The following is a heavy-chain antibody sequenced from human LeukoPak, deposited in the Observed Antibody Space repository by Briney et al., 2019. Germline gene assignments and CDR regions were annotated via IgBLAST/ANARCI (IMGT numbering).Heavy chain of an antibody. CDR2: IYQSGST. CDR3: ARIFGSGNENYFYYMDV. CDR1: GYSISSGYY. Sequence: SETLSLTCAVSGYSISSGYYWGWIRQPPGKGLEWIGIIYQSGSTFYNPSLKTRVTISVDTSKNQLSLTLSSVTAADTAVYYCARIFGSGNENYFYYMDVWGKGTTVTVSS. D-gene: IGHD3-10*01. J-gene: IGHJ6*03. V-gene: IGHV4-38-2*01.